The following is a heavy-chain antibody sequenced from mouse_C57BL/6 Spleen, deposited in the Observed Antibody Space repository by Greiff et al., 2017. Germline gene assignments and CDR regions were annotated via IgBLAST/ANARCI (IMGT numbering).Heavy chain of an antibody. J-gene: IGHJ3*01. V-gene: IGHV5-17*01. CDR1: GFTFSDYG. Sequence: EVKVEESGGGLVKPGGSLKLSCAASGFTFSDYGMHWVRQAPEKGLEWVAYISSGSSTIYYADTVKGRFTISRDNAKNTLFLQMTSLRSEDTAMYYCERRGGTGFAYWGQGTLVTVSA. D-gene: IGHD3-3*01. CDR3: ERRGGTGFAY. CDR2: ISSGSSTI.